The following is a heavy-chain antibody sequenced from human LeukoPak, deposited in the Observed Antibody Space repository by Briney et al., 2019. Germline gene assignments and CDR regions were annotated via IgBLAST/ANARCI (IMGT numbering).Heavy chain of an antibody. CDR2: ISVHHGTT. V-gene: IGHV1-18*01. J-gene: IGHJ4*02. CDR3: ARDWRIARPSRTMNWNDWRDFDY. CDR1: GYTFSKFV. Sequence: ASVKVSCKTSGYTFSKFVITWVRQAPGQGLESMGWISVHHGTTHYVERFHGRLTLTTDTSTRTAYMELKSLTSDDTAVYYCARDWRIARPSRTMNWNDWRDFDYWGQGTLVTVSS. D-gene: IGHD1-1*01.